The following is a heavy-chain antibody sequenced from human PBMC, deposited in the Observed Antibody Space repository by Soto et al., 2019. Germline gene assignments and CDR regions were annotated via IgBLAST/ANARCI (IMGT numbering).Heavy chain of an antibody. J-gene: IGHJ4*02. CDR2: ISSSSSYI. Sequence: EVQLVEFGGGLVKPGGSLRLSCAASGFTFSSYSMNWVRQAPGKGLEWVSFISSSSSYIYYADSVKGRFTISRDNAKNSLSLQMNSLRAEDTAVYYCARDTAEGHYDSSGYPFDYWGQGTLVTVSS. V-gene: IGHV3-21*02. D-gene: IGHD3-22*01. CDR3: ARDTAEGHYDSSGYPFDY. CDR1: GFTFSSYS.